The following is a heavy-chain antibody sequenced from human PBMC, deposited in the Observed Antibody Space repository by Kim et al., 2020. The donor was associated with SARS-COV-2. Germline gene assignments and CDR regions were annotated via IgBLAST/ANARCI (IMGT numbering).Heavy chain of an antibody. V-gene: IGHV3-33*03. CDR2: DGSNK. J-gene: IGHJ4*02. Sequence: DGSNKDYADSVKDRFTVTRDNSKNMLYLEVNNLRAEDTALYYCTKDNFDYWGQGTLVTVSS. CDR3: TKDNFDY.